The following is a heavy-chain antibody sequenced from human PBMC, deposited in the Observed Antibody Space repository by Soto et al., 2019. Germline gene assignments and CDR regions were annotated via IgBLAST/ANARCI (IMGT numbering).Heavy chain of an antibody. V-gene: IGHV4-39*01. CDR2: IYYSGST. D-gene: IGHD1-26*01. CDR1: GGSISSSSYY. CDR3: ARLYPSGSYSYYYYGMDV. Sequence: SETLSLTCTVSGGSISSSSYYWGWIRQPPGKRLEWIGSIYYSGSTYYNPSLKSRVTISVDTSKNQFSLKLSSVTAADAAVYYCARLYPSGSYSYYYYGMDVWGQGTTVTVSS. J-gene: IGHJ6*02.